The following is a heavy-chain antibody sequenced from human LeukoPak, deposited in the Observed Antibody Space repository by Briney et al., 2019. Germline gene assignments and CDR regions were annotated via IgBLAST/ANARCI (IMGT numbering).Heavy chain of an antibody. CDR3: TRDPSTSYYGDFQFDY. J-gene: IGHJ4*02. CDR1: GFTFGDYA. V-gene: IGHV3-49*04. Sequence: GGSLRLSCTASGFTFGDYAMSWVRQAPGKGLEWVGFIRSKAYGGTTEYAASVKGRFTISRDDSKSIAYLQMNSLKTEDTAVYYCTRDPSTSYYGDFQFDYWGQGTLVTVSS. D-gene: IGHD4-17*01. CDR2: IRSKAYGGTT.